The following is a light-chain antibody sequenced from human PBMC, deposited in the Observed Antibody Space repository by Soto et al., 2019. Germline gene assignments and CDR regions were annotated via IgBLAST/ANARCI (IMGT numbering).Light chain of an antibody. Sequence: EIVLTQSPATLSLSPGERATLSCRASQGVSSRLAWYQHKPGQAPRLLIYDASSRATGVPARFSGSGSGTDFTLTISSLESEDVAVYYCQQRRNWPITFGQGTRLEIK. CDR2: DAS. J-gene: IGKJ5*01. CDR3: QQRRNWPIT. CDR1: QGVSSR. V-gene: IGKV3-11*01.